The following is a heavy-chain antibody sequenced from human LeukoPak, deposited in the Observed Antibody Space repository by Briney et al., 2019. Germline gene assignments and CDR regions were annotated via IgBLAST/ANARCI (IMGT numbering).Heavy chain of an antibody. CDR3: ARGMARGVRYYYYGMDV. J-gene: IGHJ6*04. D-gene: IGHD3-10*01. CDR1: GGSISSGGYY. CDR2: IYYSGST. V-gene: IGHV4-31*03. Sequence: SETLSLTCTVSGGSISSGGYYWSWIRQHPGKGLEWLGYIYYSGSTYYNPSLKSRATISVDTSKNQFSLKLSSVTAADTAVYYCARGMARGVRYYYYGMDVWGKGTTVTVSS.